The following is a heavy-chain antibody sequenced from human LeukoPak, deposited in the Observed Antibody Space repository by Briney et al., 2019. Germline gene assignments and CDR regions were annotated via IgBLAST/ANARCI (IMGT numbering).Heavy chain of an antibody. J-gene: IGHJ4*02. CDR1: QFTFRNYE. CDR3: AKNGFAASGSEFPGDH. Sequence: PGRSLRLTCTTSQFTFRNYEVNGVRQAPAKGLEWISFTGSSTIKYAESMIGGFTISRDNAKNSLYLKMNSLRVEDTAVYYCAKNGFAASGSEFPGDHWGQGTLVTVSS. V-gene: IGHV3-48*03. CDR2: TGSSTI. D-gene: IGHD2-21*01.